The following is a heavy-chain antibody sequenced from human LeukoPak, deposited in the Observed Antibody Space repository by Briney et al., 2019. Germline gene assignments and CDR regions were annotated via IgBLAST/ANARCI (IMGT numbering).Heavy chain of an antibody. CDR3: ARDSRSYGFVDY. D-gene: IGHD5-18*01. Sequence: ASVKVSCKASGYTFTGCYMHWVRQAPGQGLEWMGWINPNSGGTNYAQKFQGRVTMTRDTSISTAYMELSRLRSDDTAVYYCARDSRSYGFVDYWGQGTLVTVSS. CDR1: GYTFTGCY. J-gene: IGHJ4*02. CDR2: INPNSGGT. V-gene: IGHV1-2*02.